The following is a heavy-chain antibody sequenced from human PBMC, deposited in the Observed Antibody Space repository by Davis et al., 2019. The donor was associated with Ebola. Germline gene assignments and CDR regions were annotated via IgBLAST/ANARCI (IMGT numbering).Heavy chain of an antibody. Sequence: ASVKVSCKASGYTFTSYYMHWVRQAPGQGLEWMGIINPSGGSTSYAQKFQGRVTMTRDTSTSTVYMELSSLRSEDTAVYYCARVGTVRRFLEWYRFDYWGQGTLVTVSS. CDR1: GYTFTSYY. D-gene: IGHD3-3*01. J-gene: IGHJ4*02. CDR2: INPSGGST. V-gene: IGHV1-46*01. CDR3: ARVGTVRRFLEWYRFDY.